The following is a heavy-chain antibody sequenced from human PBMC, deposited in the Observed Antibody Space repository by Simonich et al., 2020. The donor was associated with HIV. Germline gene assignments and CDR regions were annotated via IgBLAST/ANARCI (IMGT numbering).Heavy chain of an antibody. D-gene: IGHD2-2*01. CDR3: ARDVRKGSSTCCSGY. J-gene: IGHJ4*02. CDR2: ISSSSSYI. V-gene: IGHV3-21*01. CDR1: GFTFSRYS. Sequence: EVQLVESGGGLVKPGGSLRLSCAASGFTFSRYSMNWVRQAPGKGLEWVSTISSSSSYIYYAGSVKGRFTISRDNAKNSLYLQMNRLRAEDTAVYYCARDVRKGSSTCCSGYWGQGALVTVSA.